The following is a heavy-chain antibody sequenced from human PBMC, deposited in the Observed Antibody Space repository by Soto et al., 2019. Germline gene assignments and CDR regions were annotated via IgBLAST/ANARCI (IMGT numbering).Heavy chain of an antibody. CDR3: ALFGVVITEVDY. CDR1: GGSISSGDYY. D-gene: IGHD3-3*01. Sequence: SETLSLTCTVSGGSISSGDYYWSWIRQPPGKGLEWIGYIYYSGSTYYNPSLKSRVTISVDTSKNQFSLKLSSVTAADTAVYYCALFGVVITEVDYWGQVTLVTVSS. V-gene: IGHV4-30-4*01. J-gene: IGHJ4*02. CDR2: IYYSGST.